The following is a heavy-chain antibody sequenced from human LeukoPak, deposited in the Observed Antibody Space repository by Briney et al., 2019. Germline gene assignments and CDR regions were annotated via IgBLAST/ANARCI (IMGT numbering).Heavy chain of an antibody. J-gene: IGHJ4*02. CDR2: IYTSGDT. D-gene: IGHD6-25*01. Sequence: SETLSLTCTVSGGSISSYYWSWIRQPAGKGLEWIGRIYTSGDTNYNPSLKSRVTMSVDTSKNQFSLKLSSVTAADTAVYYCARDPAERTPGHFDYWGQGTLVTVSS. V-gene: IGHV4-4*07. CDR3: ARDPAERTPGHFDY. CDR1: GGSISSYY.